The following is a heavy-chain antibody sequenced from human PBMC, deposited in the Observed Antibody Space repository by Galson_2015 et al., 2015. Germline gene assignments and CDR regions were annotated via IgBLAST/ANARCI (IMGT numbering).Heavy chain of an antibody. CDR1: ALTFSKYV. CDR2: ISGGGDTT. J-gene: IGHJ4*02. V-gene: IGHV3-23*01. Sequence: SLRLSCAGSALTFSKYVMTWVRQTPGKALEWVSAISGGGDTTYYADSVKGRFTISRDNFKNTLYLQMNSLRAEDTAVYYCATVATLSSGCYGIDYWVQGILVTVSS. CDR3: ATVATLSSGCYGIDY. D-gene: IGHD6-19*01.